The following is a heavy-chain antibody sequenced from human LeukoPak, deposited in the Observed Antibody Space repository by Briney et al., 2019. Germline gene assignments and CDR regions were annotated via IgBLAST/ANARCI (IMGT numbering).Heavy chain of an antibody. CDR3: AKAVKAVLRYFDWLLYLDY. J-gene: IGHJ4*02. CDR2: ISGSGGST. CDR1: GFTFSSYA. Sequence: GGSLRLSCAASGFTFSSYAMSWVRQAPGKGLEWVSAISGSGGSTYYADSVKGRFTISRDNSKNTLYLQMNSLRAEDTAVYYCAKAVKAVLRYFDWLLYLDYQGQGTLVTVSS. V-gene: IGHV3-23*01. D-gene: IGHD3-9*01.